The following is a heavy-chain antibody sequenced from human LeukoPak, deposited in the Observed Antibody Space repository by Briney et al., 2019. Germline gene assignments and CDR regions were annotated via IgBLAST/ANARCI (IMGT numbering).Heavy chain of an antibody. CDR2: ISYDGRNK. J-gene: IGHJ4*02. Sequence: GRSLRLSCAASGFTFSSYAMHWVRQAPGKGLEWVAVISYDGRNKYYADSVKGRFTISRDNSKNTLYLQMNSMRAEDTAVYYCAKDSAVAGTGDYCGQGTLVTVSS. V-gene: IGHV3-30*04. CDR1: GFTFSSYA. CDR3: AKDSAVAGTGDY. D-gene: IGHD6-19*01.